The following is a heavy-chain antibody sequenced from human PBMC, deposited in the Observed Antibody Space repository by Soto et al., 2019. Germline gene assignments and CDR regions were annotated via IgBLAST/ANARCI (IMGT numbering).Heavy chain of an antibody. CDR3: ARHFSQLYYYSGMDV. D-gene: IGHD4-4*01. CDR1: GYSFTSYW. J-gene: IGHJ6*02. Sequence: PGESLKISCKGSGYSFTSYWIGWVRQMPGKGLEWMGIIYPGDSDTRYSPSFQGQVTISADKSISTAYLQWSSLKASDTAMYYCARHFSQLYYYSGMDVWGQGTTVTVSS. V-gene: IGHV5-51*01. CDR2: IYPGDSDT.